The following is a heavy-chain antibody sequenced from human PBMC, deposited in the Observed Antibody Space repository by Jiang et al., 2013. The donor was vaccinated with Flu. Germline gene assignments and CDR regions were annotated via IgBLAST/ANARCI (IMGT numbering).Heavy chain of an antibody. CDR2: ISYDGSNK. J-gene: IGHJ6*03. V-gene: IGHV3-33*05. CDR3: ARDGLHCSSTSCYARWDYYYYMDV. Sequence: LEWVAVISYDGSNKYYADSVKGRFTISRDNSKNTLYLQMNSLRAEDTAVYYCARDGLHCSSTSCYARWDYYYYMDVWGKGTTVTVSS. D-gene: IGHD2-2*01.